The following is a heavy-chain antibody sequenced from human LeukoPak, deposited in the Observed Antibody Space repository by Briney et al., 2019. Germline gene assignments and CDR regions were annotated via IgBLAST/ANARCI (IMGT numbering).Heavy chain of an antibody. CDR2: RIAVFPAP. CDR3: AGSDT. V-gene: IGHV1-69*05. CDR1: GVTFSNYP. Sequence: GSSVRVSCKASGVTFSNYPINWVREAPGQGLEWMGGRIAVFPAPNYARKFRGRVSITTDKATSTAYMDLSSLTSEDTAIYYCAGSDTWGQGTLVTVSS. J-gene: IGHJ5*02.